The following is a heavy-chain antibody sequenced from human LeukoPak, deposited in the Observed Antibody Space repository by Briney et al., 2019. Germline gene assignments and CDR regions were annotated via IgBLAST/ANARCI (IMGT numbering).Heavy chain of an antibody. J-gene: IGHJ4*02. V-gene: IGHV3-23*01. CDR2: ISGSGGST. D-gene: IGHD2-15*01. CDR1: GFTFSSYA. CDR3: ARDRGGGWDDY. Sequence: GGSLRLSCAASGFTFSSYAMSWVRQAPGKGLEWVSAISGSGGSTYYADSVKGRFTISRDNAKNSLYLQMNSLRAEDTAVYYCARDRGGGWDDYWGQGTLVTVSS.